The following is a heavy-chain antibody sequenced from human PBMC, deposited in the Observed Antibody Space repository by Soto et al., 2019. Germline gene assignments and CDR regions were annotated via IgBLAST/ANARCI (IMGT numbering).Heavy chain of an antibody. CDR3: ARVKASGVNFDY. J-gene: IGHJ4*02. CDR2: IYHSGST. CDR1: GGSISSGFYS. V-gene: IGHV4-30-2*01. Sequence: SETLSLTCAVSGGSISSGFYSWSWIRQPPGKGLEWIGYIYHSGSTYYNPSLKSRVTISVDKSKNQFSLKLSSVTAADTAVYYCARVKASGVNFDYWGQGTLVTVSS. D-gene: IGHD3-10*01.